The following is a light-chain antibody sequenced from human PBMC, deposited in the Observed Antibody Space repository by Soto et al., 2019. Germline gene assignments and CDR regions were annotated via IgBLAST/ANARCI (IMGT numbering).Light chain of an antibody. CDR2: DAF. CDR3: QQRSNWSPPFT. J-gene: IGKJ2*01. CDR1: QNIDIY. V-gene: IGKV3-11*01. Sequence: NVLTQSPATLSLSPGEEATLSCRASQNIDIYLAWYQQKPGQAPRLLIYDAFRRATGIPDRFSGSGSGTDFTLTISSLEPEDFAVYYCQQRSNWSPPFTFGPGTKVGIK.